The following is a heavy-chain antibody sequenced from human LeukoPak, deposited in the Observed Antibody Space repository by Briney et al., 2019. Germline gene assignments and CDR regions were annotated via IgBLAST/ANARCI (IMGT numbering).Heavy chain of an antibody. CDR1: GYTFTSYY. D-gene: IGHD3-22*01. V-gene: IGHV1-46*01. Sequence: GASVKVSCKASGYTFTSYYMHWVRQAPGQGLEWMEIINPSGGSTSYAQKFQGRVTMTRDTSTSTVYMELSSLRAEDTAVYYCARERDSSGYYFWFLGYWGQGTLVTVSS. J-gene: IGHJ4*02. CDR2: INPSGGST. CDR3: ARERDSSGYYFWFLGY.